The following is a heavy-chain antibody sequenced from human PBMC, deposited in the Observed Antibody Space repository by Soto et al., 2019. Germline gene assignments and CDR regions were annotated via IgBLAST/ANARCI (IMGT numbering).Heavy chain of an antibody. V-gene: IGHV4-34*01. J-gene: IGHJ4*02. Sequence: QVQLQQWGAGLLKPSETLSLTCAVYGGSFSGGSFSDYYWSWIRQPPGKGLEWIGELNHSRSPNYSPSLKSRVTLSVHTPKNQFSLKMSSVTAADTAVYYCARGIGYCSSINCYSSRRLRFDSWGQGTLVTVSS. CDR1: GGSFSGGSFSDYY. CDR2: LNHSRSP. CDR3: ARGIGYCSSINCYSSRRLRFDS. D-gene: IGHD2-2*01.